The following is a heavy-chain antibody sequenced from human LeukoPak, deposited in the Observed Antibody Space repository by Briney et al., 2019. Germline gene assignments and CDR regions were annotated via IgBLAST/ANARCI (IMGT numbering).Heavy chain of an antibody. CDR2: MNPNSGNT. D-gene: IGHD4-4*01. CDR1: GYTFTGYY. V-gene: IGHV1-8*02. Sequence: ASVKVSCKASGYTFTGYYMHWVRQAPGQGLEWMGWMNPNSGNTGYAQKFQGRVTMTRNTSISTAYMELSSLRSEDTAVYYCARGRGSNYGYWGQGTLVTVSS. CDR3: ARGRGSNYGY. J-gene: IGHJ4*02.